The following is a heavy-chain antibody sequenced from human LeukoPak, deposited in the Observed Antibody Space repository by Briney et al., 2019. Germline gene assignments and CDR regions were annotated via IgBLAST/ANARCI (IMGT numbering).Heavy chain of an antibody. CDR1: GGSISSHY. J-gene: IGHJ3*02. D-gene: IGHD3-10*01. Sequence: SETLSLTCIVSGGSISSHYWTWIRQPPGKGLEYIGYIYYSGNTNYNPSLKSRVTMSLDTSKNQFSLKLSSVTAADTAVYYCATIRGALDIWGQGTMVTVSS. CDR2: IYYSGNT. V-gene: IGHV4-59*11. CDR3: ATIRGALDI.